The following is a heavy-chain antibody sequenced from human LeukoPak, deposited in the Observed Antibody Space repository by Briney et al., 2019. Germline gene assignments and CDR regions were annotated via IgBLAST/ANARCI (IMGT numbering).Heavy chain of an antibody. Sequence: LRLSCAASGFTFSDYYMSWIRQPPGKGLEWIGGIYYSGSTYYNPSLKSRVTISVDTSKNQFSLKLSSVTAADTAVYYCARVATPDDAFDIWGQGTMVTVSS. CDR2: IYYSGST. CDR3: ARVATPDDAFDI. V-gene: IGHV4-38-2*01. CDR1: GFTFSDYY. J-gene: IGHJ3*02. D-gene: IGHD2-2*01.